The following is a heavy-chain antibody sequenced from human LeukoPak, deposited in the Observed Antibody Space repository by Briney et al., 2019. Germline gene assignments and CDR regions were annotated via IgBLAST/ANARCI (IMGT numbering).Heavy chain of an antibody. CDR3: ARSLYSTSWYRGNDY. D-gene: IGHD6-13*01. Sequence: SETLPLTCTVSGCAITNGYYWGWIRQPPGRGLEWIGSIFHSGTTYHNPSHKSRVTISVDTSKNQFSLKLSSVTAADTAVYYCARSLYSTSWYRGNDYWGQGTLVTVSS. V-gene: IGHV4-38-2*02. J-gene: IGHJ4*02. CDR2: IFHSGTT. CDR1: GCAITNGYY.